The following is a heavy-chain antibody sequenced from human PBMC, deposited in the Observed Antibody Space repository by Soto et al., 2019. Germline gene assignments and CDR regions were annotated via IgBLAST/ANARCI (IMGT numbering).Heavy chain of an antibody. Sequence: PSETLSLTCAVYGGSGGSFSGYYWSWIRQPPGKGLEWIGEINHSGSTNYNPSLKSRVTISVDTSKNQFSLKLSSVTAADTAVYYCARGHSLLLWFGEVGMDVWGQGTTVTVSS. J-gene: IGHJ6*02. CDR2: INHSGST. CDR3: ARGHSLLLWFGEVGMDV. CDR1: GGSGGSFSGYY. D-gene: IGHD3-10*01. V-gene: IGHV4-34*01.